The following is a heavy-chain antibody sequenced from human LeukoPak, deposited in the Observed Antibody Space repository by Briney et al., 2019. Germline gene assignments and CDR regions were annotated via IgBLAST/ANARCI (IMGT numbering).Heavy chain of an antibody. CDR2: IYTSGST. CDR3: ARDPPPRYDFWSGYYRDAFDI. Sequence: KPSETLSLTCTVSGGFISSYYWSWIRQPAGKGLEWIGRIYTSGSTNYNPSLKSRVTMSVDTSKNQFSLKLSSVTAADTAVYYCARDPPPRYDFWSGYYRDAFDIWGQGTMVTVSS. V-gene: IGHV4-4*07. D-gene: IGHD3-3*01. CDR1: GGFISSYY. J-gene: IGHJ3*02.